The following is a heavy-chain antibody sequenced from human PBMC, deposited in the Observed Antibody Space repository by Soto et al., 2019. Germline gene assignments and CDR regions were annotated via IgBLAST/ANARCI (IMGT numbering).Heavy chain of an antibody. CDR2: INAGNGNT. J-gene: IGHJ4*02. CDR3: ARWGGATWTIFDY. D-gene: IGHD1-26*01. CDR1: GYTFTSYA. V-gene: IGHV1-3*01. Sequence: SVKVSCKASGYTFTSYAMHWVRQAPGQRREWMGWINAGNGNTKYSQKFQGRVTITRDTSASTAYMELRSLRSEDTAVYSCARWGGATWTIFDYWGQGPLVTVSS.